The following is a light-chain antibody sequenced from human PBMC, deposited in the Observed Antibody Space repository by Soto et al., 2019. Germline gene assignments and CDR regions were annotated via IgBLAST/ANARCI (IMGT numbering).Light chain of an antibody. CDR1: QSVSSN. Sequence: EIVMTQSPATLSVSPGERATLSCRASQSVSSNLAWYQHKPGQTPRLLIYAASTRATGIPDRFSGSGSGTDFTLTISRLDPEDFAAYFCQQYGSSPRTFGQGTKVDIK. CDR2: AAS. J-gene: IGKJ1*01. CDR3: QQYGSSPRT. V-gene: IGKV3-20*01.